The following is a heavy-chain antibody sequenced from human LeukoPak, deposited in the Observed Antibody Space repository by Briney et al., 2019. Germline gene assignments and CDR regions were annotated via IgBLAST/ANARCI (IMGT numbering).Heavy chain of an antibody. CDR1: GFTFSSYG. V-gene: IGHV3-30*03. CDR3: ARGLLYSSSSNFDY. CDR2: ISYDGSNK. Sequence: PGGSLRLSCAASGFTFSSYGMHWVRQAPGKGLEWVAVISYDGSNKYYADSVKGRFTISRDNSKNTLYLQMNSLRAEDTAVYYCARGLLYSSSSNFDYWGQGTLVTVSS. J-gene: IGHJ4*02. D-gene: IGHD6-6*01.